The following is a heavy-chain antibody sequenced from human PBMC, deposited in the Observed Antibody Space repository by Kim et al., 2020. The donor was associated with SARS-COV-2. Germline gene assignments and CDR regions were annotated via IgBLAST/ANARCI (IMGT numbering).Heavy chain of an antibody. CDR1: GFTFSSYG. D-gene: IGHD2-2*01. CDR3: AKDVLVVPATILYYGMDV. CDR2: ISYDGSNK. J-gene: IGHJ6*02. V-gene: IGHV3-30*18. Sequence: GGSLRLSCAASGFTFSSYGMHWVRQAPGKGLEWVAVISYDGSNKYYADSVKGRFTISRDNSKNTLYLQMNSLRAEDTAVYYCAKDVLVVPATILYYGMDVWGQGTTVTVSS.